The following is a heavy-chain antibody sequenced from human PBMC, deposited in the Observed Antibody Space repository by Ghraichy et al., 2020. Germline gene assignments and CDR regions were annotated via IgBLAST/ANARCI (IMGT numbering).Heavy chain of an antibody. Sequence: SETLSLTCAVSGGSISSSNWWSWVRQPPGKGLEWIGEIYHSGSTNYSPSLKSRVTISVDKSKNHFSLKLTSVTAADTAVYYCARKSRDGYELDYWGQGTLVTVSS. CDR2: IYHSGST. V-gene: IGHV4-4*02. D-gene: IGHD5-24*01. CDR3: ARKSRDGYELDY. J-gene: IGHJ4*02. CDR1: GGSISSSNW.